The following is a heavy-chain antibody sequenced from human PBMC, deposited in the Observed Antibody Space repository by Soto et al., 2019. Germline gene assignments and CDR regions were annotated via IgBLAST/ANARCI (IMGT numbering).Heavy chain of an antibody. D-gene: IGHD1-20*01. J-gene: IGHJ5*02. CDR3: ARDPITGTSGNWFDP. CDR1: GFTFSSSW. V-gene: IGHV3-74*01. Sequence: GGSLRLSCAASGFTFSSSWMHWVRQAPGKGLVWVSRINSDGSSTSYADSVKGRFTISRDNAKNTLYLQMNSLRAEDTAVYYCARDPITGTSGNWFDPWGQGTLVTVSS. CDR2: INSDGSST.